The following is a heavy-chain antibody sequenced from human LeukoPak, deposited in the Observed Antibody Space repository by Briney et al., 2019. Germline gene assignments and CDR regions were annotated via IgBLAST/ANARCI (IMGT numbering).Heavy chain of an antibody. Sequence: PSETLTLSCTVSGGSIGSSSYYWGWIGQSPGKDLEWIGTVYFDGNTFYNPSLKSRVPISVDMSKSQFSLKLSSVTAADTAIYYCAAENGNFWIGYHYFEDWGQGTMVSV. CDR1: GGSIGSSSYY. CDR3: AAENGNFWIGYHYFED. D-gene: IGHD3-3*01. CDR2: VYFDGNT. J-gene: IGHJ4*02. V-gene: IGHV4-39*01.